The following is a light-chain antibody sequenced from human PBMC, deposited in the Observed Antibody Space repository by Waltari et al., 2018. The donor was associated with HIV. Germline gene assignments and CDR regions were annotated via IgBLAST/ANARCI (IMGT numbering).Light chain of an antibody. J-gene: IGLJ1*01. CDR1: SSDVGNYDF. Sequence: QSALDQHRSVSGSPGQSVTISCPGTSSDVGNYDFVSAYQQHAGKAPRLIIVDVTKRPSGVPDRFSGSKSGNTASLTISGLQADDEADYFCSSHAVISTYVFGVGTTVTVL. V-gene: IGLV2-11*01. CDR3: SSHAVISTYV. CDR2: DVT.